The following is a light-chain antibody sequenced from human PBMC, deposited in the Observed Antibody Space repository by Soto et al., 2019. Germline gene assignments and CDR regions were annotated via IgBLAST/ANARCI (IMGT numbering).Light chain of an antibody. CDR2: GAS. J-gene: IGKJ2*01. CDR3: QQYGSSPYT. V-gene: IGKV3-20*01. CDR1: QSVSSFY. Sequence: IVLTQSPGTLSLSPGERATLSCRASQSVSSFYLAWYQQKPGQAPRLLTYGASSRATGIPDRFSGTGSGTDFTLTISRLEPEDFAVYYCQQYGSSPYTFGQGTKLEIK.